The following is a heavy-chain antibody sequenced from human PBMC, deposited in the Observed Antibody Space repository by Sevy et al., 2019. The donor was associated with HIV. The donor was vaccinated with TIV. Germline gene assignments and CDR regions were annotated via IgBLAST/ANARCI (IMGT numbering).Heavy chain of an antibody. Sequence: GGSLRLSCAASGFTFSDYYMSWIRQAPGKGLEWVSYISSSSSYTNYADSVKGRFTISRDNAKNSLYLQMNSLRAEDTAVYYCARGANYYDSGGYYYAWGQGTLVTVSS. D-gene: IGHD3-22*01. CDR1: GFTFSDYY. CDR3: ARGANYYDSGGYYYA. CDR2: ISSSSSYT. J-gene: IGHJ4*02. V-gene: IGHV3-11*06.